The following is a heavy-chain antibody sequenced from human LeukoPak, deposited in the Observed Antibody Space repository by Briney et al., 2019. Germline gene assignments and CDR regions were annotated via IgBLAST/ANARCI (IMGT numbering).Heavy chain of an antibody. CDR2: INHSGST. J-gene: IGHJ6*03. V-gene: IGHV4-34*01. Sequence: SETLSLTCAVYGGSFSGYYWSWIRQPPGKGLEWIGEINHSGSTNYNPSLKRRVTISVDTSKNQFSLKLSSVTAADTAVYYCARAIAARPYYYYYMDVWGKGTTVTVSS. D-gene: IGHD6-6*01. CDR3: ARAIAARPYYYYYMDV. CDR1: GGSFSGYY.